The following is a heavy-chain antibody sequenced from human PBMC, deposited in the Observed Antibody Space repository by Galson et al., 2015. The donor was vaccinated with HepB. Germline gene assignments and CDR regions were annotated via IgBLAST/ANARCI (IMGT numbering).Heavy chain of an antibody. Sequence: SVKVSCKASGYTFTNYAMNWVRQAPGQGLEWMGWINTNTGNPTYAQGFTGRFVFSLDTSVSTAYLQISSLKAEDTAVYYCARGVLWFGSYYYYYYGMDVWGQGPRSPSP. CDR2: INTNTGNP. CDR1: GYTFTNYA. D-gene: IGHD3-10*01. J-gene: IGHJ6*02. CDR3: ARGVLWFGSYYYYYYGMDV. V-gene: IGHV7-4-1*02.